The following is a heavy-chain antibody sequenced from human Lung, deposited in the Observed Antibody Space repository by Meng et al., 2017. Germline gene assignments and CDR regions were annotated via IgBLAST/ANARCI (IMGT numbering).Heavy chain of an antibody. Sequence: QGQCHQVGPGLFKPSETLSLTCVVSGGSFSDYDWSWIRQPPGKGLEWIGEINHSGSTNYNPSLESQATISVDTSQNNLSLKLSSVTAADSAVYYCARGPTTMAHDFDYWGQGTLVTVSS. D-gene: IGHD4-11*01. CDR3: ARGPTTMAHDFDY. CDR2: INHSGST. V-gene: IGHV4-34*01. J-gene: IGHJ4*02. CDR1: GGSFSDYD.